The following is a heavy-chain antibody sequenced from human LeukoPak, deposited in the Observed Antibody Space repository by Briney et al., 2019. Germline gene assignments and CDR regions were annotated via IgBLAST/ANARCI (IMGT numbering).Heavy chain of an antibody. CDR1: GFTFSSYA. J-gene: IGHJ4*02. CDR3: ARGKCGGDCYSDY. Sequence: GGSLRLSCAASGFTFSSYAMHWVPQAPGKGLEWGVLIWYDGSNKYYTDSVKGRFTISRDNSKNTLYLQMNSLRAEDTAVYYCARGKCGGDCYSDYWGQGTLVTVSS. D-gene: IGHD2-21*02. V-gene: IGHV3-33*01. CDR2: IWYDGSNK.